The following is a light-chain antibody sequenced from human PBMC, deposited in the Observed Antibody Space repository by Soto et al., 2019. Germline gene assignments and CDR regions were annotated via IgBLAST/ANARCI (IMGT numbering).Light chain of an antibody. CDR2: EGS. V-gene: IGLV2-23*03. CDR1: SSDVGSYNL. Sequence: QSALTKPASVSGSPGQSITISCTGTSSDVGSYNLVSWYQQHPGKAPKLMIYEGSKRPSGVSNRFSGSKSGNTASLTISGLQAEDEADYYCCSYAGSSTFALYVFGTGTKLTVL. CDR3: CSYAGSSTFALYV. J-gene: IGLJ1*01.